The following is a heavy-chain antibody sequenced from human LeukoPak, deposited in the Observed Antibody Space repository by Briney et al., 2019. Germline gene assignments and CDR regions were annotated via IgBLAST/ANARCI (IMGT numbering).Heavy chain of an antibody. CDR3: ARDMGSGSLHY. CDR1: GYTFTTYA. V-gene: IGHV1-3*04. D-gene: IGHD1-26*01. CDR2: INTGNGDT. Sequence: ASVKVSCKASGYTFTTYAIHWVRHAPGQRLEWLGWINTGNGDTSYSQTFQGRVTITRDTSASTAYMELSSLRPEDTAMYYCARDMGSGSLHYWGQGTLVTVSS. J-gene: IGHJ4*02.